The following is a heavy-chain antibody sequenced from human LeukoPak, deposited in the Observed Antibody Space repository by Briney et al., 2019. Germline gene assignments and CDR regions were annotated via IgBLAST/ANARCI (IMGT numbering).Heavy chain of an antibody. CDR3: ARHSSYYKPTTGTFDY. D-gene: IGHD1-1*01. CDR2: ILYSGST. J-gene: IGHJ4*02. V-gene: IGHV4-39*01. Sequence: PSETLSLTCTVSGDSVTGRNFYWGWIRQPPGKGLEWIGSILYSGSTYYYPSLKSRVIISVDTSKNQFSLELSSVTAADTAVYYCARHSSYYKPTTGTFDYWGQGALVTVTS. CDR1: GDSVTGRNFY.